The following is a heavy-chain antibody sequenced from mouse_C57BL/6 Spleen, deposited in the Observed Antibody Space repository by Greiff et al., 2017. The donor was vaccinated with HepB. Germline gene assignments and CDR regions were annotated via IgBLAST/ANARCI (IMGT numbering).Heavy chain of an antibody. CDR1: GYTFTSYW. CDR3: ARGDYDVNYYAMDY. J-gene: IGHJ4*01. D-gene: IGHD2-4*01. CDR2: IDPNSGGT. V-gene: IGHV1-72*01. Sequence: QVQLKQPGAELVKPGASVKLSCKASGYTFTSYWMHWVKQRPGRGLEWIGRIDPNSGGTKYNEKFKSKATLTVDKPSSTAYMQLSSLTSEDSAVYYCARGDYDVNYYAMDYWGQGTSVTVSS.